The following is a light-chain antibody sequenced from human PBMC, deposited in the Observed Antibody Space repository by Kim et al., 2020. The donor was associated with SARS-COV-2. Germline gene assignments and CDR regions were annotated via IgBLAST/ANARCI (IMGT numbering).Light chain of an antibody. CDR1: QSVGNS. V-gene: IGKV3-15*01. J-gene: IGKJ1*01. CDR2: STS. Sequence: EIVMTQSPATLSVSLGERATLSCRASQSVGNSVAWFQQKPGQAPRLLIYSTSTRATGLPARFSVSGSGTEFTLTISSLQSEDFAVYFCQQYNNWPRTFGQRNKVDIK. CDR3: QQYNNWPRT.